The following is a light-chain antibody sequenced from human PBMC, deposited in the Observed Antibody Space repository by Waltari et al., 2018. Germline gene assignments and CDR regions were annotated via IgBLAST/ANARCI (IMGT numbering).Light chain of an antibody. Sequence: SFVLTQPPSVSVAPGKTARITCGGNNIGSKSVHWYQQKPGQAPVLVIYYDNDRPSGIPQLCSGSNSGNTATLTITRVEAGDEAAYYCQLWDSSSDHVLFGGGTKLTVL. CDR1: NIGSKS. CDR3: QLWDSSSDHVL. CDR2: YDN. J-gene: IGLJ2*01. V-gene: IGLV3-21*04.